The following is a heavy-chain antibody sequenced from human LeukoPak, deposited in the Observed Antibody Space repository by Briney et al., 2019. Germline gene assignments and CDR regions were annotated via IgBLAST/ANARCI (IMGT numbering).Heavy chain of an antibody. V-gene: IGHV1-2*06. CDR2: INPNSGGT. CDR1: GGTFSSYT. Sequence: EASVKVSCKASGGTFSSYTISWVRQAPGQGLEWMGRINPNSGGTNYAQKFQGRVTMTRDTSISTAYMELSRLRSDDTAVYYCARGYCSGGSCYSVENWFDPWGQGTLVTVSS. CDR3: ARGYCSGGSCYSVENWFDP. J-gene: IGHJ5*02. D-gene: IGHD2-15*01.